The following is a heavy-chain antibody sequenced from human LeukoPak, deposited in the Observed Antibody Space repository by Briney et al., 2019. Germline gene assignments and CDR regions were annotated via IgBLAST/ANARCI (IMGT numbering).Heavy chain of an antibody. D-gene: IGHD2/OR15-2a*01. CDR1: GFTFSSYG. Sequence: GGSLRLSCAASGFTFSSYGMHWVRQAPGKGLEWVAFIRYDGSNKYYADSVKGRFTISRDNSKNTLYLQMNGLRAEDTAVYYCAKLDAGIYYYYYYMDVWGKGTTVTVSS. CDR2: IRYDGSNK. V-gene: IGHV3-30*02. CDR3: AKLDAGIYYYYYYMDV. J-gene: IGHJ6*03.